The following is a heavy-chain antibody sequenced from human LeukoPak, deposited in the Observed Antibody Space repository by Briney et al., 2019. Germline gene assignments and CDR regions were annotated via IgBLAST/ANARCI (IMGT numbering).Heavy chain of an antibody. CDR2: VYYSGST. V-gene: IGHV4-59*01. J-gene: IGHJ3*02. Sequence: SETLSLTCSVSGGSISTYYWSWIRQPPGKGLEWIGYVYYSGSTDYNPSLESRVTISVDTSKNQFSLKVNSVTAADTAVYYCARVRGYSHGYDAFDIWGQGTMVTVSS. CDR3: ARVRGYSHGYDAFDI. D-gene: IGHD5-18*01. CDR1: GGSISTYY.